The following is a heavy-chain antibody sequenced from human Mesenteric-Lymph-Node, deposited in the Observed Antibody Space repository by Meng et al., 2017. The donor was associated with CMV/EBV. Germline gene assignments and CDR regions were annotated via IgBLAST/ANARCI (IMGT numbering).Heavy chain of an antibody. CDR2: IWYDGSNK. CDR3: AKVLFSHWYFDL. J-gene: IGHJ2*01. CDR1: GFIFNNYG. D-gene: IGHD2-21*01. Sequence: GESLKISCTASGFIFNNYGIHWVRQAPGKGLEWVAVIWYDGSNKYYADSVKGRFTISRDNSKNTLYLQMNSLRAEDTAVYYCAKVLFSHWYFDLWGRGTLVTVSS. V-gene: IGHV3-33*06.